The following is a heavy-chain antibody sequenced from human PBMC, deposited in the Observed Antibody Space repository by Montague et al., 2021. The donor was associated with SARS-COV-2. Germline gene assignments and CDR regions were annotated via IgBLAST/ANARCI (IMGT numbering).Heavy chain of an antibody. Sequence: ETLSLTCSVSGGSMINNYWSWIRQPPGKGLEWMGYIYYTGSTDYNPSLESRATLSIDTSKNEFSLKLTSVTAADTAVCYCARGGGRLQYSYYYGMDVWGQGTTVTVSS. CDR1: GGSMINNY. V-gene: IGHV4-59*01. D-gene: IGHD5-12*01. CDR3: ARGGGRLQYSYYYGMDV. CDR2: IYYTGST. J-gene: IGHJ6*02.